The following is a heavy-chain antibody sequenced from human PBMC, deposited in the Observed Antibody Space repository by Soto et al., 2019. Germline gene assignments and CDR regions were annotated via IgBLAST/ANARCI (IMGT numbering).Heavy chain of an antibody. V-gene: IGHV1-69*06. CDR3: ARQYTGYDIGRARAMDV. CDR1: GDTFNNYA. CDR2: IVPLFDTA. J-gene: IGHJ6*02. Sequence: QVQLVQSGAEVKKPGSSVRVSCKASGDTFNNYAISWVRQAPGQGLEWMGEIVPLFDTANYAQKFQGRVTITADKSTSTAYMELSSLRSEDTAVYYCARQYTGYDIGRARAMDVWGQGTTVTVSS. D-gene: IGHD5-12*01.